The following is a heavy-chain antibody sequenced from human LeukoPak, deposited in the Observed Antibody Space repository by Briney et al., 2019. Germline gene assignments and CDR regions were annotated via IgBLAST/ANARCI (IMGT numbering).Heavy chain of an antibody. V-gene: IGHV3-23*01. J-gene: IGHJ4*02. CDR2: IIYSGGAT. CDR1: GFTFSRSA. D-gene: IGHD3-22*01. CDR3: AKDGLYYDGSEHVYYFDS. Sequence: GGSLRLSCAASGFTFSRSAMTWVRQGPGKGLEFVASIIYSGGATYYADSVKGRFTISRDNSKNTLYLQMNSLRAEDTALYYCAKDGLYYDGSEHVYYFDSWGQGTLVTVSS.